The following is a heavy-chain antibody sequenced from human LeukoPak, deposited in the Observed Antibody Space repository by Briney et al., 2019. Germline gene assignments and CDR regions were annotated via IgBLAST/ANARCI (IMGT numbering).Heavy chain of an antibody. CDR3: AGVARGDYYYYYMDV. CDR2: INNDGSST. V-gene: IGHV3-74*01. Sequence: PGGSLRLSCGASGFTFSSYWMHWVRQAPGKGLVWVSRINNDGSSTSYADSVQGRFTISRDNAKNTLYLQMNSLRAEDTALYYCAGVARGDYYYYYMDVWGKGTTVTVSS. D-gene: IGHD3-10*01. J-gene: IGHJ6*03. CDR1: GFTFSSYW.